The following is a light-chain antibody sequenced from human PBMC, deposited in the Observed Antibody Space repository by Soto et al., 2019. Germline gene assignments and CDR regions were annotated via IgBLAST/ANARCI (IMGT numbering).Light chain of an antibody. CDR1: QSVSSN. Sequence: EIVMTQSPATLSVSPGERATLSCRASQSVSSNLAWYQQKPGQAPRLLIYGASTRATGIPARFSGSGSGTEFTLTISSLQSEDFAVYYFHHYNKWPPLTFGQGTKGEIK. CDR2: GAS. V-gene: IGKV3-15*01. CDR3: HHYNKWPPLT. J-gene: IGKJ1*01.